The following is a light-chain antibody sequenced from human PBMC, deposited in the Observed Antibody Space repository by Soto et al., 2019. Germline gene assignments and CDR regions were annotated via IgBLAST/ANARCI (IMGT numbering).Light chain of an antibody. CDR3: QQYNNWPMT. CDR2: GAS. CDR1: QSVSSN. J-gene: IGKJ1*01. V-gene: IGKV3-15*01. Sequence: EIVMTQSPATLSVSPGERATLSCRASQSVSSNLAWYQQKPGQAPRLLIYGASTRATGIPARFSGSGSGTDFTLTISRLQSEDFVVYYCQQYNNWPMTFGQGTKVEIK.